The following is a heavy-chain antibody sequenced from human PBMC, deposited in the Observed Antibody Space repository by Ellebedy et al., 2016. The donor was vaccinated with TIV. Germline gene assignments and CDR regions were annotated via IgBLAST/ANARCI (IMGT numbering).Heavy chain of an antibody. CDR2: IAYDGSNK. Sequence: GGSLRLXCAASGFTFTDYAMHWVRQVPGKGLEWVAIIAYDGSNKYYADSVKGRYTVSRDNSKNTLYLQMHNLKVDDTAVYYCARPGHSSSWTWFDSWGQGTLVSVSS. CDR3: ARPGHSSSWTWFDS. D-gene: IGHD6-13*01. CDR1: GFTFTDYA. J-gene: IGHJ5*01. V-gene: IGHV3-30-3*01.